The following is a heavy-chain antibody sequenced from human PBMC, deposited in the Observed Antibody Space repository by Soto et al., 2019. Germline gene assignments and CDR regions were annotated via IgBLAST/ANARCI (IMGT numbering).Heavy chain of an antibody. J-gene: IGHJ4*02. D-gene: IGHD5-18*01. CDR3: ARDRRDGDTL. CDR2: IYRGGDI. V-gene: IGHV3-66*01. CDR1: GFYVSNYY. Sequence: EVQVVESGGGLVQPGGSLRLSCAASGFYVSNYYMSWFRQAPGKGLEWVSVIYRGGDIYYADSVQGRFTTSRDISKNSLDLQMNSHRADDTAVYDCARDRRDGDTLWGQGVVVTVSS.